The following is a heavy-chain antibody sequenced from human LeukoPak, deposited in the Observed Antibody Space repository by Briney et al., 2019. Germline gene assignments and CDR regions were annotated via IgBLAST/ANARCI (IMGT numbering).Heavy chain of an antibody. Sequence: GGSLRLSCAASGSAFSRSWIHWVRQAPGKGLVWVSHINNDATRTTYADSVRGRFTNSRDNAKNTVSLQMNSLRAEDTAVYYCASDGAYAMAVWGQGTTVTVSS. CDR2: INNDATRT. D-gene: IGHD1-26*01. V-gene: IGHV3-74*01. CDR3: ASDGAYAMAV. CDR1: GSAFSRSW. J-gene: IGHJ6*02.